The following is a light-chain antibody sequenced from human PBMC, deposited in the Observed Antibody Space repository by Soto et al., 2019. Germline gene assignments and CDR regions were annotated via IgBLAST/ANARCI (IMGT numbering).Light chain of an antibody. J-gene: IGLJ2*01. V-gene: IGLV2-14*03. CDR2: DVT. Sequence: QSALTQPASVSGSPGQSITISCTGTSSDVGCYNYVSWYQQHPGKAPELLICDVTKRPSGVSNRFSGSKSGNTASLTISWLQTEDEAAYYCISFASSIPLVFGGGTKLTVL. CDR1: SSDVGCYNY. CDR3: ISFASSIPLV.